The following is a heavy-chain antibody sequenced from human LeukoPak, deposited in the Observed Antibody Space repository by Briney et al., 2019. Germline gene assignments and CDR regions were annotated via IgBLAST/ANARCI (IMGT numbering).Heavy chain of an antibody. D-gene: IGHD1-26*01. J-gene: IGHJ4*02. CDR2: INEDGSTT. CDR1: GFTFSSNW. CDR3: VRDLGGRSGH. V-gene: IGHV3-74*01. Sequence: GGSLRLSCAASGFTFSSNWMHWVRQAPGRGLVWVSRINEDGSTTNYAGSVKGRSTIFRDNAKNTLYLQMNSLRAEDTAVYYCVRDLGGRSGHWGQGTLVTVSS.